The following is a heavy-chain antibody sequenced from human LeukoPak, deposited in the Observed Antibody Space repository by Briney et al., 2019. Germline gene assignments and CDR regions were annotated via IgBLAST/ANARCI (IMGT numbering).Heavy chain of an antibody. CDR3: ARDPSRDGYNVDY. V-gene: IGHV1-69*04. Sequence: ASVKVSCKASGGTFSSYAISWVRQAPGQGLELMGRIIPILGIANYAQKFQGRVTITADKSTSTAYMELSSLRSEDTAVYYCARDPSRDGYNVDYWGQGTLVTVSS. CDR1: GGTFSSYA. J-gene: IGHJ4*02. D-gene: IGHD5-24*01. CDR2: IIPILGIA.